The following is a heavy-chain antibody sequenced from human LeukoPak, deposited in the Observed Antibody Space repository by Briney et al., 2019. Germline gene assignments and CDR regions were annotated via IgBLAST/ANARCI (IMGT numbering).Heavy chain of an antibody. CDR1: GGSFSGYY. CDR2: INHSGST. D-gene: IGHD2-2*01. V-gene: IGHV4-34*01. Sequence: SETLSLTCAVYGGSFSGYYWNWIRQPPGKGLEWIGEINHSGSTNYNPSLKSRVTISVDTSKNQFSLKLRSVTAADTAVYYCARITDCSSSSCCGGSYYYMDVWGKGTTVTVSS. J-gene: IGHJ6*03. CDR3: ARITDCSSSSCCGGSYYYMDV.